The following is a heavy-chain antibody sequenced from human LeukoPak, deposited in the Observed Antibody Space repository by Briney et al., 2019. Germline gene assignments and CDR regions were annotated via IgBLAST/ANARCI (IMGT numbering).Heavy chain of an antibody. CDR1: GFTFSSYG. D-gene: IGHD1-26*01. CDR3: TRVSLSGEGDY. Sequence: PGRSLRLSCAASGFTFSSYGMHWVRQAPGKGLEWVAVISYDGSNKYYADSVKGRFTISRDNAKNSLYLQMNSLRADDTAVYYCTRVSLSGEGDYWGQGTLVTVSS. J-gene: IGHJ4*02. V-gene: IGHV3-30*03. CDR2: ISYDGSNK.